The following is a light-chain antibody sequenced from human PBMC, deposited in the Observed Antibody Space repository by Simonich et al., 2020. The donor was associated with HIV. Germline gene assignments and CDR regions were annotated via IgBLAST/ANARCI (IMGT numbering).Light chain of an antibody. CDR1: QGISSY. J-gene: IGKJ5*01. V-gene: IGKV1-9*01. CDR3: QQLNSYPIT. CDR2: AAS. Sequence: QLTQSPSFLSASVGDRVTITCRASQGISSYLAWYQQKPGKAPKLLIYAASTLQSGVPSRFSGSGSGTEFTLTISSLQPEDFATYYCQQLNSYPITFGQGTRLEIK.